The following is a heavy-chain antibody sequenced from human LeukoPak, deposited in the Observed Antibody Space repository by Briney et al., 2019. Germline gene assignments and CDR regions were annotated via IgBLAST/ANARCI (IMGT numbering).Heavy chain of an antibody. CDR2: ISSSGSSI. V-gene: IGHV3-48*03. CDR3: AKTYYYGSGSYYKFLDY. D-gene: IGHD3-10*01. J-gene: IGHJ4*02. Sequence: GSLRLSCAASGFTFSTYEMNWVRQAPGKGLEWVSYISSSGSSIYYADSVKGRFTISRDNAKNSLYLQMNSLRAEDTAVYYCAKTYYYGSGSYYKFLDYWGQGTLVTVSS. CDR1: GFTFSTYE.